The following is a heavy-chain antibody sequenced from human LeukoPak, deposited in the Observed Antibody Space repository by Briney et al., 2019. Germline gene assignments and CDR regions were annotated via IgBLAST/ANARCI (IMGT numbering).Heavy chain of an antibody. V-gene: IGHV3-7*03. CDR3: AREVCYGDCGYLQQ. CDR1: GFTFSNYW. CDR2: IKQDASEI. Sequence: GGSLRLSCAASGFTFSNYWMNWVRQAPGKGLEWVANIKQDASEIYYVGSVKGRFTISRDNAKNSLYLQMNSLRAEDTAVYYCAREVCYGDCGYLQQWGQGTLVTVSS. D-gene: IGHD4-17*01. J-gene: IGHJ1*01.